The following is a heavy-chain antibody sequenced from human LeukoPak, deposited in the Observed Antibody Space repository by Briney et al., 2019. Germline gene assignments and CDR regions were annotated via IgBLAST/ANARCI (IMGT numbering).Heavy chain of an antibody. CDR2: MNPNSGNT. D-gene: IGHD2-15*01. CDR1: GYTFTSYD. CDR3: ARGRAKRCSGGSCYFDY. Sequence: GASVKVSCKASGYTFTSYDINWVRQATGQGLEWMGWMNPNSGNTGYAQKFQGRVTITRNTSISTAYMELSSLRSKDTAVYYCARGRAKRCSGGSCYFDYWGQGTLVTVSS. J-gene: IGHJ4*02. V-gene: IGHV1-8*03.